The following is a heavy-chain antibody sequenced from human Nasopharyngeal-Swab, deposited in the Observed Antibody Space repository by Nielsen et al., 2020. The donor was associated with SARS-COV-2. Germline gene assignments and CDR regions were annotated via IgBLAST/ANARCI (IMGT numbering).Heavy chain of an antibody. CDR2: INEDGSEK. D-gene: IGHD2-15*01. V-gene: IGHV3-7*05. CDR1: GFTFSSDW. J-gene: IGHJ3*02. CDR3: ARDRSEGGSGEDAFDI. Sequence: GESLKISCAASGFTFSSDWMSWVRQAPGKGLEWVANINEDGSEKYCVDSVEGRFTVSRDNAKNSLYLQMNSLTAEDTAVYYCARDRSEGGSGEDAFDIWGQGTMVTVSS.